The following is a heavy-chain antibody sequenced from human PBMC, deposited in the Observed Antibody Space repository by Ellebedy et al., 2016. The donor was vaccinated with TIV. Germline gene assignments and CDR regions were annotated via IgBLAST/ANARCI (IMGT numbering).Heavy chain of an antibody. CDR3: ARGGMVLSPDSHAFAI. V-gene: IGHV4-34*10. J-gene: IGHJ3*02. CDR2: INQNRNT. D-gene: IGHD4/OR15-4a*01. Sequence: SETLSLTCAVYGGSFSGYYWSWIRQSPGKGLEWIGEINQNRNTYFNPSLKSRLTMSVDVSKKQFSLILASVTAADTAVYYCARGGMVLSPDSHAFAIWGQGTMVTVSS. CDR1: GGSFSGYY.